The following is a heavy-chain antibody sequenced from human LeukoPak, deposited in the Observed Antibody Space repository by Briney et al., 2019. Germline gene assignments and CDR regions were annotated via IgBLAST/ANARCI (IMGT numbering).Heavy chain of an antibody. D-gene: IGHD3-10*01. CDR1: VSTFRSHD. Sequence: PGGSLTLSCAASVSTFRSHDMSWVRQTLEKGLEWVSSIAGDGASFYADSVRGRFTISRDKSQNILYLQMNSLRADDTAIYYCAKGPNFGSWRAVDYWGQGRLVTVSS. V-gene: IGHV3-23*01. CDR2: IAGDGAS. J-gene: IGHJ4*02. CDR3: AKGPNFGSWRAVDY.